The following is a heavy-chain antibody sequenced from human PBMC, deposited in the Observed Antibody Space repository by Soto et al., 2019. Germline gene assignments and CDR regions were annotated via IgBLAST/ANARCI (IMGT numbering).Heavy chain of an antibody. D-gene: IGHD3-3*01. V-gene: IGHV3-33*01. CDR3: AREKTYFWSGYTDHYFDY. Sequence: QVQLVESGVGVVQPGRSLRLSCAESGFTFSSYGMHWVRQAPGKGLEWVAAIWYDGSNKYYADSVKGRFTISRDNSKNTLYLQMNSLRAEDTAVYYCAREKTYFWSGYTDHYFDYWGQGTLVTVSS. J-gene: IGHJ4*02. CDR1: GFTFSSYG. CDR2: IWYDGSNK.